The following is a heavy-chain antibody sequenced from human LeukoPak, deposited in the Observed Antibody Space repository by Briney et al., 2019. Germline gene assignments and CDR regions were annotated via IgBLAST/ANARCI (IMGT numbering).Heavy chain of an antibody. Sequence: SETLSLTCSVSGGSISSSSYFRGWIRQPPGKGLEWIGNIYYSGSTYYNPSLKSRVTISVDTSKNQFSLRLSSVTAADTALYYCAVGMDTSSPSADLWGQGTLVTVSS. J-gene: IGHJ5*02. V-gene: IGHV4-39*01. CDR3: AVGMDTSSPSADL. CDR2: IYYSGST. CDR1: GGSISSSSYF. D-gene: IGHD6-13*01.